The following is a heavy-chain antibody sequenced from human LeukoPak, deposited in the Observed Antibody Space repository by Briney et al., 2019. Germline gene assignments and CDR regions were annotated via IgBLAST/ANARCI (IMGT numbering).Heavy chain of an antibody. Sequence: GGSLRLSCAASGFTFSSYAMSWVRQAPGKGLEWVSSISGSGNRTYYADSVKGRFTISRDNSKNTLYLQMNSLRAEDTAVYYCARDDYYDSSGYYPGFDYWGQGTLVTVSS. V-gene: IGHV3-23*01. CDR1: GFTFSSYA. J-gene: IGHJ4*02. D-gene: IGHD3-22*01. CDR3: ARDDYYDSSGYYPGFDY. CDR2: ISGSGNRT.